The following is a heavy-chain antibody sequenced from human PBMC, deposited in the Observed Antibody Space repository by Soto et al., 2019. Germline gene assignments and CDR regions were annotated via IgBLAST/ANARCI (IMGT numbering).Heavy chain of an antibody. CDR2: ISSSSSYI. CDR1: GFPFSSYS. Sequence: GGSLRLSCAASGFPFSSYSMNWVRQAPGKGLEWVSSISSSSSYIYYADSVKGRFTISRDNAKNSLYLQMNSLRAEDTAVYYCARGGYCSGGSCFPYAAFDIWGQGTMVTVSS. D-gene: IGHD2-15*01. J-gene: IGHJ3*02. V-gene: IGHV3-21*01. CDR3: ARGGYCSGGSCFPYAAFDI.